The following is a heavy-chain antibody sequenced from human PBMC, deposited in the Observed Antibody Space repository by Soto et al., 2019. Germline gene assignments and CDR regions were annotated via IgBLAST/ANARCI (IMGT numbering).Heavy chain of an antibody. D-gene: IGHD6-6*01. CDR3: ARDPEYSSAASPFYYYYGMDV. Sequence: EVQLVESGGGLVKPGGSLRLSCAASGFTFSSYSMNWVRQAPGKGLEWVSSISSSSSYIYYADSVKGRFTISRDNAKNSLYLQMNSVRAEETAVYYCARDPEYSSAASPFYYYYGMDVWGQGTTVTVSS. CDR2: ISSSSSYI. V-gene: IGHV3-21*01. CDR1: GFTFSSYS. J-gene: IGHJ6*02.